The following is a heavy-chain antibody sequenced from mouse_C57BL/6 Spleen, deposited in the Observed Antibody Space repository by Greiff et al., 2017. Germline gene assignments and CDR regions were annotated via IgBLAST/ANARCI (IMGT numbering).Heavy chain of an antibody. Sequence: LVESGPELVKPGASVKISCKASGYAFSSSWMNWVKQRPGKGLEWIGRIYPGDGDTNYNGKFKGKATLTADKSSSTAYMQLSSLTSEDSAVYFCARDGSSPGAMDYWGQGTSVTVSS. D-gene: IGHD1-1*01. J-gene: IGHJ4*01. CDR1: GYAFSSSW. CDR3: ARDGSSPGAMDY. V-gene: IGHV1-82*01. CDR2: IYPGDGDT.